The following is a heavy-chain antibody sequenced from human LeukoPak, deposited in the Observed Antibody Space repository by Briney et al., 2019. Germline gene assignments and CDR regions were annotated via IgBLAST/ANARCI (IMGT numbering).Heavy chain of an antibody. Sequence: KPSETLSLTCAVYGGSFSGYYWSWIRQPPGKGLEWIGEINHSGSTNYNPSLKSRVTISVDTSKNQFSLKLSSVTAADTAVYYCASLRLGYCSSTSCYDAFDIWAKGQWSPSLQ. CDR2: INHSGST. D-gene: IGHD2-2*01. CDR1: GGSFSGYY. V-gene: IGHV4-34*01. J-gene: IGHJ3*02. CDR3: ASLRLGYCSSTSCYDAFDI.